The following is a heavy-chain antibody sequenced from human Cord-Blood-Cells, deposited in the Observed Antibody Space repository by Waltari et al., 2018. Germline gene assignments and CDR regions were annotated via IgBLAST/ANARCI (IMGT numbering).Heavy chain of an antibody. D-gene: IGHD3-9*01. J-gene: IGHJ6*02. Sequence: QVQLVQSGAEVKKPGASVKVSCKASGYTFTGYYMHWVRQAPGQGLEWMGWINPNSGGTNYAQKFQGWVTMTRDTSISTAYMELSRLRSDDTAVYYCARGYYDILTGYYSFMDVWGQGTTVTVSS. CDR1: GYTFTGYY. CDR3: ARGYYDILTGYYSFMDV. CDR2: INPNSGGT. V-gene: IGHV1-2*04.